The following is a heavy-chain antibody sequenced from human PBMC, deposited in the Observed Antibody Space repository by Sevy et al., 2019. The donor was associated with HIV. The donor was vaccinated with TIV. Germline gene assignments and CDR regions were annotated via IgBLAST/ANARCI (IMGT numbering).Heavy chain of an antibody. D-gene: IGHD6-13*01. Sequence: GGSLRLSCAASGFTFSSYAMHWVRQAPGKGLEWVAVISYDGSNKYYADSVKGRFTISRDNSKNTLYLQMNSLRAEDTAVYYCARDREAAAGTANNFDYWGQGTLVTVSS. CDR2: ISYDGSNK. CDR3: ARDREAAAGTANNFDY. J-gene: IGHJ4*02. CDR1: GFTFSSYA. V-gene: IGHV3-30-3*01.